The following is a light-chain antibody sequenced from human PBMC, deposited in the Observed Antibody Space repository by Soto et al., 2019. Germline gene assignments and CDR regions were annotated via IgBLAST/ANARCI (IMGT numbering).Light chain of an antibody. V-gene: IGKV3-11*01. J-gene: IGKJ4*01. CDR3: QQRSNWPLT. Sequence: EIVLTQSPATLSLSPGERATLSCRASQSINGYLAWYQQKPGQAPRLLIYDASNRATGIPARFSGSESGTDFTLTISSLEPEDFAVYYCQQRSNWPLTFGGGTKVEIK. CDR1: QSINGY. CDR2: DAS.